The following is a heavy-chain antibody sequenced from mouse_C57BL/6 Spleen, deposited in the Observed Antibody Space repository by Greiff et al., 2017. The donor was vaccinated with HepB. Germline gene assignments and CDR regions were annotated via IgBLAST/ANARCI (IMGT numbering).Heavy chain of an antibody. Sequence: DVMLVESGGDLVKPGGSLKLSCAASGFTFSSYGMSWVRQTPDKRLEWVATISSGGSYTYYPDSVKGRFTISRDNAKNTLYLQMSSLKSEDTAMYYCARGGSSYDYAMDYWGQGTSVTVSS. CDR1: GFTFSSYG. V-gene: IGHV5-6*02. D-gene: IGHD1-1*01. CDR3: ARGGSSYDYAMDY. CDR2: ISSGGSYT. J-gene: IGHJ4*01.